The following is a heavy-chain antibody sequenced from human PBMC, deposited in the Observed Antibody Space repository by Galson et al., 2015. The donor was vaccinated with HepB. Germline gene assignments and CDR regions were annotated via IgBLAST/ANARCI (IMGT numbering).Heavy chain of an antibody. J-gene: IGHJ6*02. V-gene: IGHV3-23*01. CDR2: INNGGGSS. CDR3: AKDIYFRMDV. CDR1: GCTFSTHT. Sequence: SLRLSCAASGCTFSTHTMSWVRQAPGKGLEWVSAINNGGGSSYMDSVKGRFTISRDNSKNTLYLQMNSLRAEDTAVYYCAKDIYFRMDVWGQGTTVTVSS.